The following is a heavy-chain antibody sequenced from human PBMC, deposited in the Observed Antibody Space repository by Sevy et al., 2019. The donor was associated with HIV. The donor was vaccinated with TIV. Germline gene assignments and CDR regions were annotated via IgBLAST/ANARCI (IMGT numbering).Heavy chain of an antibody. J-gene: IGHJ4*02. Sequence: GGSLRLSCATSGFPFNIYSMSWVRQAPGKGLEWVSTLSFGCGKINYADSVKGRFTISRDNSENTLYLEMNSLRAEDTALYFCALEGCSKPHAYWGRGTLVTVSS. V-gene: IGHV3-23*01. CDR3: ALEGCSKPHAY. CDR1: GFPFNIYS. D-gene: IGHD3-16*01. CDR2: LSFGCGKI.